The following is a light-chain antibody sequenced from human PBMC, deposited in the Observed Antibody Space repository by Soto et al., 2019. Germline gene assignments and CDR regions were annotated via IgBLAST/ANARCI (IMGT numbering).Light chain of an antibody. CDR2: EVS. V-gene: IGLV2-8*01. CDR3: SSYAGSKTL. Sequence: QSVLTQPPSASGSPGQSVTISCTGTSSDVGGYNYVSWYQQQPGKAPKLMIYEVSKRPSGVPDRFSGSKSGNTASLTVSGLQAEDVADYYCSSYAGSKTLFGGGTKLTVL. CDR1: SSDVGGYNY. J-gene: IGLJ2*01.